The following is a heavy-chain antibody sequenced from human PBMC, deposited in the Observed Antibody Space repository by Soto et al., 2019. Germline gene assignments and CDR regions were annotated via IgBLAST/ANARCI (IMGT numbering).Heavy chain of an antibody. CDR2: ISGSGGST. CDR1: GFTFSSYA. V-gene: IGHV3-23*01. D-gene: IGHD6-19*01. Sequence: EVQLLESGGGLVQPGGSLRLSCAASGFTFSSYAMSWVRQAPGKGLEWVSAISGSGGSTYYADSVKGRFTISRDNSKNTLYLQMNSLRAEGTAVYYCAKVLGASGWPHYNAFDIWGQGTMVTVSS. J-gene: IGHJ3*02. CDR3: AKVLGASGWPHYNAFDI.